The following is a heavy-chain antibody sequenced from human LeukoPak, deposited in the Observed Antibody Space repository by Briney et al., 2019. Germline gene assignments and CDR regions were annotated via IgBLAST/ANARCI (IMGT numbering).Heavy chain of an antibody. J-gene: IGHJ6*02. CDR3: ARTLTLWFGEVGMDV. CDR1: GFTVSKYD. V-gene: IGHV3-13*01. D-gene: IGHD3-10*01. Sequence: PGGSLRLSCAASGFTVSKYDMHWVRQATGKGLEWVSAIGIVGDTYYRGSVKGRFTMSRENGNNNVYLQMNSLRDGDTAVYYCARTLTLWFGEVGMDVWGQGTTVTVSS. CDR2: IGIVGDT.